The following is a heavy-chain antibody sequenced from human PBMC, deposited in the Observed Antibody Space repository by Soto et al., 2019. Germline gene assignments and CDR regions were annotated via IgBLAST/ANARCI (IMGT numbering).Heavy chain of an antibody. CDR2: MKSKSDSAAT. Sequence: EVQLAVSGGVFVKPGGPLRLSCAVSGFSFSDASLNLVRQAPGKGLEWVGRMKSKSDSAATDYADPVKGRFIISKDNSKNPVFFQLNSQKAEAGAVYYCTTDLQKRRYNWNFYWGHGTLVPVSS. V-gene: IGHV3-15*07. CDR3: TTDLQKRRYNWNFY. J-gene: IGHJ4*01. CDR1: GFSFSDAS. D-gene: IGHD1-7*01.